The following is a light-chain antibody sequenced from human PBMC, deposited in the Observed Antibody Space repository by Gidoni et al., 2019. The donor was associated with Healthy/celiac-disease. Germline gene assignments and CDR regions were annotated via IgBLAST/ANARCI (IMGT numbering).Light chain of an antibody. CDR2: DVS. CDR3: CSYAGSLVV. V-gene: IGLV2-11*01. J-gene: IGLJ2*01. Sequence: QSAPTQPRPVSGSPGQSVTISCTGTSRDVGGYNYVSWYQQHPGKAPQLMIYDVSKRPSGVPDRFSGSKSGNTASLTISGLQAEDEADYYCCSYAGSLVVFGGGTKLTVL. CDR1: SRDVGGYNY.